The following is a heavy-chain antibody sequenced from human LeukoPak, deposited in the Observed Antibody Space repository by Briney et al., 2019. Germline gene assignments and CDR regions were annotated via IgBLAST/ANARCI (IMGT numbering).Heavy chain of an antibody. Sequence: QTGGSLRLSCAASGFTFSSYWMGWVRQAPGKGLEWVANIKQDGSEKYYVDSVKGRFTISRDNAKNSLYLQMNSLRAEDTAVYYCATSSQYYYDSSGYYFLYWGQGTLVTVSS. CDR2: IKQDGSEK. D-gene: IGHD3-22*01. CDR3: ATSSQYYYDSSGYYFLY. J-gene: IGHJ4*02. CDR1: GFTFSSYW. V-gene: IGHV3-7*01.